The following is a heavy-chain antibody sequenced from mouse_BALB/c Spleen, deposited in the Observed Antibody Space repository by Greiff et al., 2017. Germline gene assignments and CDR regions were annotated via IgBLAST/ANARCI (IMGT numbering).Heavy chain of an antibody. D-gene: IGHD1-1*01. CDR1: GYTFTSYW. CDR3: ARGDTTNAY. V-gene: IGHV1S81*02. CDR2: INPSNGRT. Sequence: QVHVKQPGAELVKPGASVKLSCKASGYTFTSYWMHWVKQRPGQGLEWIGEINPSNGRTNYNEKFKSKATLTVDKSSSTAYMQLSSLTSEDSAVYYCARGDTTNAYWGQGTLVTVSA. J-gene: IGHJ3*01.